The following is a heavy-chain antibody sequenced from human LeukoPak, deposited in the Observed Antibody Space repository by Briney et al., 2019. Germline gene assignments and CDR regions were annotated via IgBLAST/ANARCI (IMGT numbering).Heavy chain of an antibody. Sequence: GGSLRLSCAASGFTFSSYAMSWVRQAPGKGLEWVSAISGSGGSTYYADSVKGRFTISRDNSKNTLYLQMNSLRAEDTAVYYCARDVYCSSSTSCYYNFDYYYGMDVWGQGTTVTVSS. V-gene: IGHV3-23*01. J-gene: IGHJ6*02. CDR3: ARDVYCSSSTSCYYNFDYYYGMDV. CDR1: GFTFSSYA. D-gene: IGHD2-2*01. CDR2: ISGSGGST.